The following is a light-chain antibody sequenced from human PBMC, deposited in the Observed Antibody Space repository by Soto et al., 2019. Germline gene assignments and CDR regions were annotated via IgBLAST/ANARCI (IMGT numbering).Light chain of an antibody. CDR1: RSDVGGYNC. CDR2: DVS. V-gene: IGLV2-14*01. J-gene: IGLJ1*01. Sequence: QSVLTQPASVSGSPGQSITISCTGTRSDVGGYNCVSWYQQYPVKSPKLMIYDVSNRPSGVSFRFSGSKSGNTASLIISGLQAEDEADYYCSSYTSGSTLYVFGSGTKVTVL. CDR3: SSYTSGSTLYV.